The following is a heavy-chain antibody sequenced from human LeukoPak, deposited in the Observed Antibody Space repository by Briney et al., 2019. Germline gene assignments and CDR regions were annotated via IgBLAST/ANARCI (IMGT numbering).Heavy chain of an antibody. CDR1: GGSVNFYY. CDR3: ARGIADPYSFDS. CDR2: IYSTGST. D-gene: IGHD6-13*01. J-gene: IGHJ4*02. V-gene: IGHV4-4*07. Sequence: SETLSLTCTVSGGSVNFYYWSWIRQPAGKGLEWIGRIYSTGSTNYSPSLKSRVTMSVDKSKNQFSLNLSSVTAADTAVYYCARGIADPYSFDSWGQGTLVTVSS.